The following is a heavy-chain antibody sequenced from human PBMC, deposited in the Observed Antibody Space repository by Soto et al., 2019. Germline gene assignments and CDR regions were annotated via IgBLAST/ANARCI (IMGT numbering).Heavy chain of an antibody. Sequence: GESLKISCKGSGYSFTSYWIGWVRQMPGKGLEWMGIIYPGDSDTRYSPSFQGQVTISADKSISTAYLQWSSLKASDTAMYYCARRSGQYSSGWYDSWFDPWGQGTLVPVSS. J-gene: IGHJ5*02. CDR2: IYPGDSDT. CDR1: GYSFTSYW. V-gene: IGHV5-51*01. D-gene: IGHD6-19*01. CDR3: ARRSGQYSSGWYDSWFDP.